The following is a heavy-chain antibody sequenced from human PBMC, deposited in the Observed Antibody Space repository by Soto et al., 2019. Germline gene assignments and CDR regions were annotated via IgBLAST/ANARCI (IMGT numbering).Heavy chain of an antibody. CDR2: IWYDGSNK. D-gene: IGHD3-10*01. CDR3: AKDMGPTRAFDY. CDR1: GFTFSSYG. J-gene: IGHJ4*02. V-gene: IGHV3-30*02. Sequence: GGSLRLSCAASGFTFSSYGMHWVRQAPGKGLEWVAVIWYDGSNKYYADSVKGRFTISRDNSKNTLYLQMNSLRAEDTALYYSAKDMGPTRAFDYWGQGTLVTVSS.